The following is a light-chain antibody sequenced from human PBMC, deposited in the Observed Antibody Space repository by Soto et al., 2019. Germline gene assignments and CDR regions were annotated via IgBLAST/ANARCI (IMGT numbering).Light chain of an antibody. J-gene: IGKJ1*01. CDR2: DAS. V-gene: IGKV3-20*01. CDR1: QSVSSY. CDR3: QQYGGSPRT. Sequence: EIVMTQSPATLSLSPGERATLSCRASQSVSSYLAWYQQKPGQAPRLLIYDASSRATGIPDRFSGSGSGTDFTLTISRLAPEDFAVYYCQQYGGSPRTFGQGTKVDI.